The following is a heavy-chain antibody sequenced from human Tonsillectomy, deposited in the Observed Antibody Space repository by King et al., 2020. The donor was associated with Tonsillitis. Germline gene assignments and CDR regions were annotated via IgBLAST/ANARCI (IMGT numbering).Heavy chain of an antibody. CDR1: GFTFTNFW. Sequence: QLVQSGGGLVQPGGSLRLSCAASGFTFTNFWMRWVRQAPGKGLEWVANIKQDGSEKYYVDSVKGRFTISRDNAKNSLYPKMNSLRAEDTAVYYCARDPPGYCVSTTCYLDHWGQGTLVTVSS. J-gene: IGHJ5*02. CDR3: ARDPPGYCVSTTCYLDH. D-gene: IGHD2-2*01. CDR2: IKQDGSEK. V-gene: IGHV3-7*03.